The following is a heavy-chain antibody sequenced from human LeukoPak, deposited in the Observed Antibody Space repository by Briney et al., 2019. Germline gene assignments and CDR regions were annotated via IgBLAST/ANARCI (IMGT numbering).Heavy chain of an antibody. J-gene: IGHJ4*02. CDR2: ISGSGIAT. CDR1: ALTFSNYA. CDR3: ARYRGKTVAATPFDY. D-gene: IGHD1-26*01. Sequence: PGGPLRLSCEVSALTFSNYAISWVRQAPGKRLEWVSAISGSGIATYYADSVKGRVTISRDNSKNTLYLQMNSLRVEDTAIYYCARYRGKTVAATPFDYWGQGTLVTVSS. V-gene: IGHV3-23*01.